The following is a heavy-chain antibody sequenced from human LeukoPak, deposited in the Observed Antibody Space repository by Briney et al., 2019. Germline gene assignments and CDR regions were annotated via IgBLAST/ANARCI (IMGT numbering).Heavy chain of an antibody. CDR1: GFSISIFA. J-gene: IGHJ5*02. D-gene: IGHD1-26*01. V-gene: IGHV3-64*01. CDR3: ARGPYTGIFEGYWFDP. Sequence: GGSLRLSCAASGFSISIFAMHWVRQAPGKGLESVSAISSDGSNIYYANSVKGRFTISRDNSKNTLYLQMGSLRAEDMAVYYCARGPYTGIFEGYWFDPWGQGTLVTVSS. CDR2: ISSDGSNI.